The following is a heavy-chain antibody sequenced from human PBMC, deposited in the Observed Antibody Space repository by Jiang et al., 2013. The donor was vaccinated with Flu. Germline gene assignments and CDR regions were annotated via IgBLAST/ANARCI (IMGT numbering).Heavy chain of an antibody. Sequence: KKPGESLKISCKASGYSFVNYWIGWVRQMPGKGPEWMAIIDPDDSNTKYSPAFQGQVTISVDKSINTAYLQWNSLKASDTAMYYCARRVGGGNWGYWGQGTLVTVSS. CDR2: IDPDDSNT. V-gene: IGHV5-51*01. J-gene: IGHJ4*02. CDR1: GYSFVNYW. CDR3: ARRVGGGNWGY. D-gene: IGHD1-26*01.